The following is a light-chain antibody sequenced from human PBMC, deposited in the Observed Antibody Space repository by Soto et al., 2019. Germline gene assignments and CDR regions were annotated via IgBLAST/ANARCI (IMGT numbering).Light chain of an antibody. CDR1: QSVSSY. Sequence: DIVLTQSPATLSLSPGERATLSCRASQSVSSYLAWYQQRPGQAPRLLIYDASNRATGTPARFSGSGSGTDFTLTISSLEPEDFAVYHCKQRSTGGVTFGGGTRLEIK. CDR2: DAS. J-gene: IGKJ4*01. V-gene: IGKV3-11*01. CDR3: KQRSTGGVT.